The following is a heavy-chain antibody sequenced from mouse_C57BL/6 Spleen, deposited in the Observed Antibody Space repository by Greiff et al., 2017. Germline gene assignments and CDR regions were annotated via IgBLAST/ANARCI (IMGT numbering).Heavy chain of an antibody. D-gene: IGHD1-2*01. Sequence: QVQLQQPGAELVKPGASVKMSCKASGYTFTRSWITWVKQRPGQGLEWIGDIYPGSGSTNYNETFKSKATLTVDTSSSTAYMPLSSLPSEDSAVYYCARGDYGAGGYYDVWGTGTTVTVSA. V-gene: IGHV1-55*01. CDR2: IYPGSGST. J-gene: IGHJ1*03. CDR1: GYTFTRSW. CDR3: ARGDYGAGGYYDV.